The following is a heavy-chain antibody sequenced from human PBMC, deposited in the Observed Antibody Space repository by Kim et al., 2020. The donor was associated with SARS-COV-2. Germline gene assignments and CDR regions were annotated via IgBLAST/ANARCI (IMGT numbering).Heavy chain of an antibody. D-gene: IGHD2-2*01. CDR3: ARDQFLLVPAAPGGSFDY. CDR1: GYTFTSYG. CDR2: ISAYNGNT. Sequence: ASVKVSCKASGYTFTSYGISWVRQAPGQGLEWMGWISAYNGNTNYAQKLQGRVTMTTDTSTSTAYMELRSLRSDDTAVYYCARDQFLLVPAAPGGSFDYWGQGTLVTVSS. J-gene: IGHJ4*02. V-gene: IGHV1-18*01.